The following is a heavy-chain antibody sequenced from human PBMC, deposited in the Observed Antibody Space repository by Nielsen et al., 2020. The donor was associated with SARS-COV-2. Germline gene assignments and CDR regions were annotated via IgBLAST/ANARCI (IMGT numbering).Heavy chain of an antibody. D-gene: IGHD4-17*01. CDR2: ISAYNGNT. CDR1: GYTFTSYG. Sequence: ASVKVSCKASGYTFTSYGISWVRQAPGQGLEWMGWISAYNGNTNYAQKLQGRVTMTTDTSTSTAYMELSSLRSEDTAVYYCARVRYGDYYYYYYYMDVWGKGTTVTVSS. CDR3: ARVRYGDYYYYYYYMDV. V-gene: IGHV1-18*01. J-gene: IGHJ6*03.